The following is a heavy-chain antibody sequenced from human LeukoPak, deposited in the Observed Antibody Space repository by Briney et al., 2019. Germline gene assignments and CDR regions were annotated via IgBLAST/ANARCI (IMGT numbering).Heavy chain of an antibody. V-gene: IGHV4-59*01. D-gene: IGHD1-26*01. J-gene: IGHJ4*02. Sequence: SETLSLTCTVSGGSISSYYWSWLRQPPGRGLEWIGYIYNSGSTNYNPSLKSRVTISVDTSKNQFSLKLSSVTAADTAVYYCARARIVGAIDYWGQGTLVTVSS. CDR1: GGSISSYY. CDR2: IYNSGST. CDR3: ARARIVGAIDY.